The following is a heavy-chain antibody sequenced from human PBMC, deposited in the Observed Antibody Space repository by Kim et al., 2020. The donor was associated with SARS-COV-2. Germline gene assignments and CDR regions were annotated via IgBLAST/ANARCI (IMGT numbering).Heavy chain of an antibody. CDR2: IYYSGST. J-gene: IGHJ5*02. D-gene: IGHD3-22*01. V-gene: IGHV4-39*01. Sequence: SETLSLTCTVSGGSISSSSYYWGWIRQPPGKGLEWIGSIYYSGSTYYNPSLKSRVTISVDTSKNQFSLKLSSVTAADTAVYYCARRLLRGVGWFDPWGQG. CDR3: ARRLLRGVGWFDP. CDR1: GGSISSSSYY.